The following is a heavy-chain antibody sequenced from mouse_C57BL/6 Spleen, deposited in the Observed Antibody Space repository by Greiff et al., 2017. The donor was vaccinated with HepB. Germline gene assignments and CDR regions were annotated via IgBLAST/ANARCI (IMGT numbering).Heavy chain of an antibody. Sequence: VQLQQPGAELVKPGASVKLSCKASGYTFTSYWMHWVKQRPGQGLEWIGMIHPNSGSTNYNEKFKSKATLTVDKSSSTAYMQLSSLTSEDSAVYYCARDGGLRRYFDYWGQGTTLTVSS. CDR2: IHPNSGST. CDR3: ARDGGLRRYFDY. D-gene: IGHD2-4*01. CDR1: GYTFTSYW. V-gene: IGHV1-64*01. J-gene: IGHJ2*01.